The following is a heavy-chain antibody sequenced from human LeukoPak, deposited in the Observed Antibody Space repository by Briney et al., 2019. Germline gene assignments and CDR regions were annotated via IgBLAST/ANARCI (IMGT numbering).Heavy chain of an antibody. D-gene: IGHD3-10*01. CDR2: IYYSGST. Sequence: SETLSLTCTVSGGSISSYYWSWIRQPPGKGLEWIGYIYYSGSTNYNPSLKSRVTISVDTSKNQFSLKLSSVTAVDTAVYYCARDSNGSGSYYTPFDYWGQGTLVTVSS. CDR1: GGSISSYY. CDR3: ARDSNGSGSYYTPFDY. V-gene: IGHV4-59*01. J-gene: IGHJ4*02.